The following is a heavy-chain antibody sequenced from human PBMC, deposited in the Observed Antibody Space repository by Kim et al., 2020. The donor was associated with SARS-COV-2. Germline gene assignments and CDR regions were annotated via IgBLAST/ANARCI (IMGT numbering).Heavy chain of an antibody. CDR1: GFTFSDHY. Sequence: GGSLRLSCAASGFTFSDHYMDWVRQAPGKGLEWVGRTRNKANSYTTEYAASVKGRFTISRDDSKNSLYLQMNSLKTEDTAVYYCARVGYSSSWQDYYYYYGMDVWGQGTTVTVSS. J-gene: IGHJ6*02. D-gene: IGHD6-13*01. V-gene: IGHV3-72*01. CDR2: TRNKANSYTT. CDR3: ARVGYSSSWQDYYYYYGMDV.